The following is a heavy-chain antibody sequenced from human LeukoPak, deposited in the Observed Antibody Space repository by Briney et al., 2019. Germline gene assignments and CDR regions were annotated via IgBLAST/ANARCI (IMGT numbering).Heavy chain of an antibody. J-gene: IGHJ4*02. CDR3: TRGMTDVSVNY. CDR2: IRSNANSYAT. V-gene: IGHV3-73*01. Sequence: GGSLRLSCAASGFTFSGSAMHWVRQASGKGLEWVGRIRSNANSYATAYVASVKGRSTISRDDSKNTAYLQMNSLKTEDTAVYYCTRGMTDVSVNYWGQGTLVTVSS. D-gene: IGHD2-21*02. CDR1: GFTFSGSA.